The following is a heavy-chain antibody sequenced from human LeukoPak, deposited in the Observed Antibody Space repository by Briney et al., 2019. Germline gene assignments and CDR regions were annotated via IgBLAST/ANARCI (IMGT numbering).Heavy chain of an antibody. CDR2: IYSGGST. CDR3: ARGNYYGSSGYYYGYYYYYMDV. CDR1: GFTVSSNY. D-gene: IGHD3-22*01. Sequence: PGGSLRLSCAASGFTVSSNYMSWVRQAPGKGLEWVSVIYSGGSTYYADSVKGRFTISRDNPKNTLYLQMNSLRAEDTAVYYCARGNYYGSSGYYYGYYYYYMDVWGKGTTVTVSS. V-gene: IGHV3-53*01. J-gene: IGHJ6*03.